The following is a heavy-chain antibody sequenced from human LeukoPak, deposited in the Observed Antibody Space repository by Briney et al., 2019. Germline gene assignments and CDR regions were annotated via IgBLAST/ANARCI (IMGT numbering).Heavy chain of an antibody. CDR3: ARAVRSGSYYNFDY. V-gene: IGHV6-1*01. CDR1: GDSVSSNSAA. CDR2: TYYRSKLYN. Sequence: SQTLSLTCAISGDSVSSNSAAWNWLRQSPSRGLEWLGRTYYRSKLYNDYAVSVKSRITINPDASKNQFSLQLNSMTPEDTAVYYCARAVRSGSYYNFDYWGQGALVTVSS. D-gene: IGHD6-19*01. J-gene: IGHJ4*02.